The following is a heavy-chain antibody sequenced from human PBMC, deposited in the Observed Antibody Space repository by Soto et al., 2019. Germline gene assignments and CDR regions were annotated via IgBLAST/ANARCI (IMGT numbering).Heavy chain of an antibody. V-gene: IGHV4-39*01. CDR2: IYYSGST. J-gene: IGHJ4*02. CDR3: ARLDNDLWKYYFDY. D-gene: IGHD3-3*01. CDR1: GGSISSSSYY. Sequence: SETLSLTCTVSGGSISSSSYYWGWIRQPPGKGLEWIGSIYYSGSTYYNPSLKSRVTISVDTSKNQFSLKLSSVTAADTAVYYCARLDNDLWKYYFDYWGQGTLVTVSS.